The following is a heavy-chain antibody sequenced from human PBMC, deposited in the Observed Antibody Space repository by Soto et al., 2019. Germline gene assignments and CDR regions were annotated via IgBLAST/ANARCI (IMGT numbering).Heavy chain of an antibody. CDR3: ARRPTDYHILTGRSDS. Sequence: SETLSLTCTVSGASISSSSYYWDWIRQPPGKGLEWVASMFYSGRTYYNPSLKSRVTISVDTSKNQFSLGLISVTAADTAVYYCARRPTDYHILTGRSDSWGQGTLVTVSS. V-gene: IGHV4-39*01. J-gene: IGHJ4*02. D-gene: IGHD3-9*01. CDR1: GASISSSSYY. CDR2: MFYSGRT.